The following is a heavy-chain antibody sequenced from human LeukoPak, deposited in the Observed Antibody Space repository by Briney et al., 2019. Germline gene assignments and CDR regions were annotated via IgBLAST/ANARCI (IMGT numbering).Heavy chain of an antibody. D-gene: IGHD4/OR15-4a*01. CDR3: ARVFAMVIKY. J-gene: IGHJ4*02. V-gene: IGHV4-34*01. Sequence: KPSETLSLTCAVYGGSFSGYYWSWIRQPPGKGLEWIGEINHSGSTNYNPSLKSRVTISVDTSKNQFSLKLSSVTAADTAVYYCARVFAMVIKYWGQGTLVTVSS. CDR1: GGSFSGYY. CDR2: INHSGST.